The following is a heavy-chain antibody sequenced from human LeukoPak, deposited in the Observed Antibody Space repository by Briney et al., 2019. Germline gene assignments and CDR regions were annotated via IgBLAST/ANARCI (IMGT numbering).Heavy chain of an antibody. CDR1: GFTVSSNY. Sequence: GGSLRLSCAAPGFTVSSNYMSWVRQAPGKGLEWVSVIYSGGSTYYAGSVKGRFTISRDNSKNTLYLQMNSLRAEDTAVYYCARGGPPNYYGSGSLGFDYWGQGTLVTVSS. CDR2: IYSGGST. D-gene: IGHD3-10*01. V-gene: IGHV3-66*01. CDR3: ARGGPPNYYGSGSLGFDY. J-gene: IGHJ4*02.